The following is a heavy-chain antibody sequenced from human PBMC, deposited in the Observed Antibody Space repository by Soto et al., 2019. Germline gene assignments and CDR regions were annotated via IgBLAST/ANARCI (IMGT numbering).Heavy chain of an antibody. V-gene: IGHV4-34*01. Sequence: PSETLSLTCAVYGGSFSGYYWSWIRQPPGKGLEWIGEINHSGSTNYNPSLKSRVTISVDTSKNQFSLKLSSVTAGDTAVYYCASVRDYDLSSGYDGAFDIWGQGTMVTFSS. J-gene: IGHJ3*02. CDR3: ASVRDYDLSSGYDGAFDI. CDR1: GGSFSGYY. CDR2: INHSGST. D-gene: IGHD3-3*01.